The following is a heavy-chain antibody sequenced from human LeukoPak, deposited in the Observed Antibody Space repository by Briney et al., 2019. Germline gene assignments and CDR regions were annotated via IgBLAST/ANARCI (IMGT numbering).Heavy chain of an antibody. J-gene: IGHJ4*02. V-gene: IGHV3-23*01. CDR2: ISGSGGST. CDR3: ARDVRYCSSTSCWWDY. Sequence: TGGSLRLSCAASGFTFSNYAMTWVRQAPGKGLEWVSGISGSGGSTYYADSVKGRFTISRDNAKNSLYLQMNSLRAEDTALYYCARDVRYCSSTSCWWDYWGQGTLVTVSS. D-gene: IGHD2-2*01. CDR1: GFTFSNYA.